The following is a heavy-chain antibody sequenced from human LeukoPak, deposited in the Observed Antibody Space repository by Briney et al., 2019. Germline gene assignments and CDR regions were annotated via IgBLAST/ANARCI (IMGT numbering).Heavy chain of an antibody. D-gene: IGHD3-22*01. V-gene: IGHV3-21*01. CDR3: ARDGYYESSNDFDY. CDR2: ISSSGSYI. CDR1: GFTFSSYS. Sequence: GGSLRLSCAASGFTFSSYSMNWVRQAPGKGLEWVSSISSSGSYIYYADSLKGRFTISRDNAKNSLYLQMNSLRAEDTAVYYCARDGYYESSNDFDYWGQGTLVTVSS. J-gene: IGHJ4*02.